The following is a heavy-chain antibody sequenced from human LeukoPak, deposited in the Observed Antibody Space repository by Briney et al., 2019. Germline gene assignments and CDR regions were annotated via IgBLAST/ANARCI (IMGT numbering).Heavy chain of an antibody. D-gene: IGHD2-8*02. Sequence: GGSLRLSCAASDLSLPDAWMTWVRHAPGKGLEWVGRIIGKSSGGTTDYAASVKGRFTISKDESKNILNLQMNNLKTEDTAIYRGTTEYWYAFDNWGPGTLVIVSP. CDR2: IIGKSSGGTT. J-gene: IGHJ4*02. V-gene: IGHV3-15*07. CDR1: DLSLPDAW. CDR3: TTEYWYAFDN.